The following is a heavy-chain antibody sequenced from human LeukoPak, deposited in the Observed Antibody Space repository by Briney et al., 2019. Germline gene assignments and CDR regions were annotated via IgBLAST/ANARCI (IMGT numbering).Heavy chain of an antibody. CDR3: ARAEYYYGSGSYYEGFDY. Sequence: ASVKVSYKASGYTFTSYYMHWVRQAPGQGLEWMGIINPSGGSTSYAQKFQGRVTMTRDTSTSTVYMELSSLRSEDTAVYYCARAEYYYGSGSYYEGFDYWGQGTLVTVSS. CDR1: GYTFTSYY. CDR2: INPSGGST. J-gene: IGHJ4*02. D-gene: IGHD3-10*01. V-gene: IGHV1-46*01.